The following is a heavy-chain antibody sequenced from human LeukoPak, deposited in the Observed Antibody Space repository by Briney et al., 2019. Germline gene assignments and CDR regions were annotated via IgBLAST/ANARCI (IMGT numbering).Heavy chain of an antibody. CDR1: GGSISSYY. CDR2: IYYSGST. Sequence: SETLSLTCTVSGGSISSYYWSWIRQPPGKGLEWIGYIYYSGSTNYNPSLKSRVTISVDTSKNQFSLKLSSVTAADTAVYYCARQGYSYGHNWFDPWGQGTLVTVPS. J-gene: IGHJ5*02. D-gene: IGHD5-18*01. CDR3: ARQGYSYGHNWFDP. V-gene: IGHV4-59*08.